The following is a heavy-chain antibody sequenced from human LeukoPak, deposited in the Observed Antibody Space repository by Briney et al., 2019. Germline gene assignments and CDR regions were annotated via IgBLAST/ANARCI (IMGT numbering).Heavy chain of an antibody. Sequence: GGSLRLSCAASGFTFSSYSMNWVRQAPGKGLEWVSSISSSSTYIYYADSVKGRFTISRDNAKNSLYLQMNSLRAEDTAVFYCATNTITGYYYGMAVWGQGTTVTVSS. CDR3: ATNTITGYYYGMAV. CDR2: ISSSSTYI. CDR1: GFTFSSYS. V-gene: IGHV3-21*01. J-gene: IGHJ6*02. D-gene: IGHD3-10*01.